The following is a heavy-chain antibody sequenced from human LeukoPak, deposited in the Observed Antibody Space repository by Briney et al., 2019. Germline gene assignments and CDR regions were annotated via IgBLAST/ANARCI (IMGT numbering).Heavy chain of an antibody. CDR1: GFTFSSYE. D-gene: IGHD2/OR15-2a*01. Sequence: GGSLRLSCAASGFTFSSYEMNWVRQAPGKGLEWVSFISNSGRTKYYADSVKGRFTISRDNSKNTLYLQMNSLRAEDTAVYYCASYLTSIPSGMDVWGQGTTVTVSS. J-gene: IGHJ6*02. CDR3: ASYLTSIPSGMDV. V-gene: IGHV3-48*03. CDR2: ISNSGRTK.